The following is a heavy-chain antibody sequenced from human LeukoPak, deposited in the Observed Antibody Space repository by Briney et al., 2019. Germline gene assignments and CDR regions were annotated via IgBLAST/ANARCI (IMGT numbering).Heavy chain of an antibody. CDR3: AREQLVGTYYFDY. CDR2: LSPSGGST. J-gene: IGHJ4*02. CDR1: GYTLTTSY. Sequence: ASVRLSCKALGYTLTTSYMPWVRQAPGQGLEWMGILSPSGGSTSYAQKFQGRVTMTRDTSTSTVYMELSSLRSDDTAVYYCAREQLVGTYYFDYWGQGTLVTVSS. V-gene: IGHV1-46*01. D-gene: IGHD6-6*01.